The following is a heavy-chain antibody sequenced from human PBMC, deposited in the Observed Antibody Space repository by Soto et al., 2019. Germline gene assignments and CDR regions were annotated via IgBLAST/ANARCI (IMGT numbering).Heavy chain of an antibody. Sequence: PSETLSLTCTVSGGSISSYYWSWIRQPAGKGLEWIGRIYTSGSANYNPSLKSRVTMSVDTSKNQFSLELSSVTAADTAVYYCARSLKTTVTTGLGYWGQGTLVTVSS. CDR2: IYTSGSA. CDR1: GGSISSYY. J-gene: IGHJ4*02. D-gene: IGHD4-17*01. CDR3: ARSLKTTVTTGLGY. V-gene: IGHV4-4*07.